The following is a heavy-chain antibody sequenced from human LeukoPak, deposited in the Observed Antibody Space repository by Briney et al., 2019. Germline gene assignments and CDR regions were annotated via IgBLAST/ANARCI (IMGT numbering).Heavy chain of an antibody. V-gene: IGHV1-46*01. CDR3: AKDAYGAGSYYNGNFEH. J-gene: IGHJ4*02. D-gene: IGHD3-10*01. CDR1: GYTFTTYY. CDR2: INPRAETP. Sequence: GASVKVSCKTSGYTFTTYYLHWGRQAPGHGPEWMGLINPRAETPTLAQKFQGRVTMTWDTSTSTADMELSTLRSEDTAVYYCAKDAYGAGSYYNGNFEHWGQGTLVTVTS.